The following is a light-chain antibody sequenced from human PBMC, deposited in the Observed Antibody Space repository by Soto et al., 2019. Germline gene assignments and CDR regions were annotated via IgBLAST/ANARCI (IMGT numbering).Light chain of an antibody. CDR2: AAS. CDR1: QAISNY. CDR3: QQYDSYPRT. J-gene: IGKJ2*01. V-gene: IGKV1-16*01. Sequence: DIHMTQSPSSLSASVGDTVTITCRASQAISNYLAWFQQKPGKAPKSLIFAASSLHSGVPSRFRGSGSGTEFSLTIINLQPEDFATYYCQQYDSYPRTFGQGTNLEI.